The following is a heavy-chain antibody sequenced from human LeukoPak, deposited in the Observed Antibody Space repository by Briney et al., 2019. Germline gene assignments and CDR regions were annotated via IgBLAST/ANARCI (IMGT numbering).Heavy chain of an antibody. V-gene: IGHV3-11*04. J-gene: IGHJ5*02. Sequence: PGGSLRLSCAASGFTFSDYDMIWVRQAPGKGLEWVSYISSDGSTIYYADSAKGRFTISRDYAKNSLYLQMNTLRAEDTAMYYCSTGVVPDSWGQGTLVTVSS. CDR1: GFTFSDYD. CDR2: ISSDGSTI. D-gene: IGHD2-2*01. CDR3: STGVVPDS.